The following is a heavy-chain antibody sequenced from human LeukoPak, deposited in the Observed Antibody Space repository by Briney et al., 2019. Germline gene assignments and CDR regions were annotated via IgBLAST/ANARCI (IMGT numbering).Heavy chain of an antibody. V-gene: IGHV1-8*03. CDR3: ARGAVVVAATDWFDP. CDR2: MNPNSGNT. D-gene: IGHD2-15*01. J-gene: IGHJ5*02. Sequence: ASVKVSCKASGYTFTSYDINWVRQATGQGLEWMGWMNPNSGNTGYAQKFQGRVTITRNTSISTAYMELSSLRSEDTAVYYCARGAVVVAATDWFDPWGQGTLVTVSS. CDR1: GYTFTSYD.